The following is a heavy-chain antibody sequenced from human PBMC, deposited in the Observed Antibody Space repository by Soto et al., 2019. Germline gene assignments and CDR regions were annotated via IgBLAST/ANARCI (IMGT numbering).Heavy chain of an antibody. D-gene: IGHD5-12*01. CDR1: GGSISTYY. CDR3: ARGGTRGYGGYDLNRQFDY. Sequence: SETLSLTCTVSGGSISTYYWSWIRQPAGKGLEWIGRIYTNGNTDYNPSLKSRVTMSVDTSNNQFSLKLNSVTAADTAVYYCARGGTRGYGGYDLNRQFDYWGQGTLVTVSS. V-gene: IGHV4-4*07. CDR2: IYTNGNT. J-gene: IGHJ4*02.